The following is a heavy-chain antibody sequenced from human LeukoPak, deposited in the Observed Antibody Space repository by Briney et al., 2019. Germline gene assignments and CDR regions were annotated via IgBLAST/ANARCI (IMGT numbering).Heavy chain of an antibody. CDR2: ISGSSSSI. CDR1: GFTFSNYS. V-gene: IGHV3-21*04. CDR3: ARRGPWFDP. Sequence: GGSLRLSCAASGFTFSNYSMNWVRQAPGKGLEWVSSISGSSSSIYYADAVKGRFTISRDNAKNSLYLQMNSLRAEDTAVYYCARRGPWFDPWGQGTLVTVSS. J-gene: IGHJ5*02.